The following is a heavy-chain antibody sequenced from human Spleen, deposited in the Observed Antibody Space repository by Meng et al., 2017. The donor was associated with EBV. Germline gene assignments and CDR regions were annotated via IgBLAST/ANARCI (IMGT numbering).Heavy chain of an antibody. V-gene: IGHV3-74*03. J-gene: IGHJ4*02. Sequence: EGPLVELGGGLVPSGWSLRLSCAPSGFTFKKRWMHWVRQAPGKGLVWVSRISGDGTSTTYADSVKGRFSISRDNANNTLYLQLNSLRAEDTAVYYCATIPHWGQGTLVTVSS. D-gene: IGHD3-3*01. CDR2: ISGDGTST. CDR3: ATIPH. CDR1: GFTFKKRW.